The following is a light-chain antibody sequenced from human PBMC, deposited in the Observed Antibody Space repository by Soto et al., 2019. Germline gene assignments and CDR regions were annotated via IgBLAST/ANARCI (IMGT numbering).Light chain of an antibody. V-gene: IGKV3-11*01. Sequence: DIVLTQSPATLSLSPGERATLSRRASQSVSSYLAWYQQQPGQAPRLLIYDASNRATGIPARFSGSGSGTDFTLTISSLEPEDFAVYYCQQRSNWLLTFGGGTKVDIK. J-gene: IGKJ4*01. CDR3: QQRSNWLLT. CDR2: DAS. CDR1: QSVSSY.